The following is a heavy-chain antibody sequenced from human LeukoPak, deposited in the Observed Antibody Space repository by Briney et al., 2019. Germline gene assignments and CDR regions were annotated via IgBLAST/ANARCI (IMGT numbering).Heavy chain of an antibody. CDR3: AKDREELLWFGELNRVDP. V-gene: IGHV3-23*01. D-gene: IGHD3-10*01. CDR1: GFTFSSYA. Sequence: GGSLRLSCAASGFTFSSYAMSWVRQAPGKGLEWVSAISGSGGSTYYADSVKGRFTISRDNSKNTLYLQMNSLRAEDTAVYYFAKDREELLWFGELNRVDPWGQGTLVTVSS. J-gene: IGHJ5*02. CDR2: ISGSGGST.